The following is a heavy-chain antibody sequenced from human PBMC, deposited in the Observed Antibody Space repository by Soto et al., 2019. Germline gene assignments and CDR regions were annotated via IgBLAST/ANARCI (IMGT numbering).Heavy chain of an antibody. J-gene: IGHJ4*02. D-gene: IGHD1-7*01. CDR3: ARSSTGTSPDPYYFDY. CDR1: GYSISSGYY. Sequence: PSATLSLTCAVSGYSISSGYYWGWIRQPPGKGLEWIGSIYHSGSTYYNPSLKSRVTISVDTSKNQFSLKLSSVTAADTAVYYCARSSTGTSPDPYYFDYWGQGTLVTVSS. CDR2: IYHSGST. V-gene: IGHV4-38-2*01.